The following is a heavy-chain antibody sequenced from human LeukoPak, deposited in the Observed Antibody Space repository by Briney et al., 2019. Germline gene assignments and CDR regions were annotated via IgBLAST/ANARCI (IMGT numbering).Heavy chain of an antibody. D-gene: IGHD6-19*01. Sequence: ASVKVSCKASGYTFTSYSISWVRQAPGQGLEWMGWISVYNGNAHYAQRLQGRVTMTTDTSTRTAYMELRSLRSGDTAVYYCARDSPVAGTVDYWGQGTLVIVSS. CDR1: GYTFTSYS. CDR3: ARDSPVAGTVDY. J-gene: IGHJ4*02. V-gene: IGHV1-18*01. CDR2: ISVYNGNA.